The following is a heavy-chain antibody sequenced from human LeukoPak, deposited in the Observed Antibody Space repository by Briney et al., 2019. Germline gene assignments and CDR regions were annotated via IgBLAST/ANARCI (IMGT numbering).Heavy chain of an antibody. CDR1: GFTFTSLP. D-gene: IGHD3-22*01. V-gene: IGHV3-30*04. J-gene: IGHJ4*02. CDR3: AMDYYDSNGYSRGWDY. CDR2: SSNHGSDE. Sequence: PGGSLRLSCAASGFTFTSLPSHWVRQAPGKGLEWVAVSSNHGSDEYYADSVKGRFTVSSDNSKKTVYLQMDSLRAEDTAVYYCAMDYYDSNGYSRGWDYWGQGTLVTVSS.